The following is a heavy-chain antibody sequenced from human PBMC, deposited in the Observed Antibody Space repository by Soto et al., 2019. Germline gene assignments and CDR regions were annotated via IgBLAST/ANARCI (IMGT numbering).Heavy chain of an antibody. D-gene: IGHD4-17*01. CDR1: DGSISSGGYY. CDR2: IHYSESA. CDR3: KRRRAYGDFPVE. V-gene: IGHV4-39*01. Sequence: QVQLQESGPGLVKPSETLSLTCTVSDGSISSGGYYWDWIRQPPGKGLAWIGSIHYSESAYYNAYLNRRVTDYLDTSKNQFSMKPSSAPDADTAVYYCKRRRAYGDFPVEWGQGTLVTASP. J-gene: IGHJ1*01.